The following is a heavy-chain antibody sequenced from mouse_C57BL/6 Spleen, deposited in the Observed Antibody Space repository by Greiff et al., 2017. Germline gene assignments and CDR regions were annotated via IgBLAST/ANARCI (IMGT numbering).Heavy chain of an antibody. CDR3: ARQDDYDVAMDY. Sequence: EVMLVESGGDLVKPGGSLKLSCAASGFTFSSYGMSWVRQTPDTRLEWVATISSGGSYTYYPDSVKGRFTISRDNAKNTLYLQMSSLKSEDTAMYYCARQDDYDVAMDYWGQGTSVTVSS. J-gene: IGHJ4*01. V-gene: IGHV5-6*02. D-gene: IGHD2-4*01. CDR1: GFTFSSYG. CDR2: ISSGGSYT.